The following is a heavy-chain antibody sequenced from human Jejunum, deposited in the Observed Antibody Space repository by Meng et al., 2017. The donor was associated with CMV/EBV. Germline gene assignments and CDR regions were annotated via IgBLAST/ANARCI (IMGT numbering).Heavy chain of an antibody. Sequence: SCKASGYTFPSYDINWVRQAAGQGLEWMGWTNPRSGNTGSAQKFQGRLTMTMNTSIGTAYMELSSLRSEDTAVYYCARNGIFFDYWGQGALVTVSS. D-gene: IGHD1-14*01. J-gene: IGHJ4*02. V-gene: IGHV1-8*02. CDR3: ARNGIFFDY. CDR2: TNPRSGNT. CDR1: GYTFPSYD.